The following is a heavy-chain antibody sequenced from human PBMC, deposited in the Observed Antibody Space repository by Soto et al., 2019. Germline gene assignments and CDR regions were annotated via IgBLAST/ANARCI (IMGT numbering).Heavy chain of an antibody. CDR2: IYWDDEK. CDR3: AHRRIRLAAFGY. V-gene: IGHV2-5*02. D-gene: IGHD3-9*01. Sequence: QITLKESGPTLVKPTQTLTLTCTFSGFSLNLSGVGVGWIGQPPGKALEWLALIYWDDEKRYSPALKNRLTITKDTAKTHVVLTITNLDPVDTATYYCAHRRIRLAAFGYWGQGTLVTVSS. CDR1: GFSLNLSGVG. J-gene: IGHJ4*02.